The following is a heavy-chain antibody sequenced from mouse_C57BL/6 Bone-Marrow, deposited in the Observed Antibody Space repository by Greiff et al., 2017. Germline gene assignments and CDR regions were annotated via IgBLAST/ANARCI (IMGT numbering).Heavy chain of an antibody. CDR1: GYTFTSYW. Sequence: EVQLQQSGTVLARPGASVKMSCKTSGYTFTSYWMHWVKQRPGQGLEWIGAIYPGNSDTSYNQKFKGKAKLTAVTSASTTYMELSSLTNEDSAVYYCQGYYYGSSWEGYWGQGTTLTVSS. J-gene: IGHJ2*01. CDR3: QGYYYGSSWEGY. D-gene: IGHD1-1*01. V-gene: IGHV1-5*01. CDR2: IYPGNSDT.